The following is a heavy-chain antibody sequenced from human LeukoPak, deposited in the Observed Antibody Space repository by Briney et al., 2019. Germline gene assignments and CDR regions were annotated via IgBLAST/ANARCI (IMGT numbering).Heavy chain of an antibody. V-gene: IGHV3-9*01. J-gene: IGHJ3*02. CDR3: AKDKNLVESAFDI. D-gene: IGHD2/OR15-2a*01. CDR2: ISWNSGSI. CDR1: GFTFDDYA. Sequence: GGSLRLSCAASGFTFDDYAMHWVRQAPGKGLEWVSGISWNSGSIGYADSVKGRFTISRDNAKNSLYLQMNSLRAEDTALYYCAKDKNLVESAFDIWGQGTMVTVSS.